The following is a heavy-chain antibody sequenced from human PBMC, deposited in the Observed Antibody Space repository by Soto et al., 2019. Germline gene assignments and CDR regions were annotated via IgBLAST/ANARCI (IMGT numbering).Heavy chain of an antibody. V-gene: IGHV3-11*01. CDR3: ERDTGGFYCSGGSWLPCGMDV. CDR2: ISSSGSTI. CDR1: GFTFSDYY. Sequence: QVQLVESGGGLVKPGGSLRLSCAASGFTFSDYYMSWIRQAPGKGLEWVSYISSSGSTIYYADSVKGRFTISRDNAKNSLHLQRSGLRAGAAAVYYCERDTGGFYCSGGSWLPCGMDVWGQGTTVTVSS. D-gene: IGHD2-15*01. J-gene: IGHJ6*02.